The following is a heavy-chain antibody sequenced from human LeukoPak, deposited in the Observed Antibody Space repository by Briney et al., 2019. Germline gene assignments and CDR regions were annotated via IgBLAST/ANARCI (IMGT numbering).Heavy chain of an antibody. CDR3: AKRESNFPYYYYYGLDV. V-gene: IGHV3-23*01. D-gene: IGHD1-1*01. Sequence: PGGSLRLSCAASGFTFSNYAMSWVRQAPGKGLEWVSAISGSGVSTYYAASVKGRFTISRDNSKNTLYLQMNSLSAEDTAVYYCAKRESNFPYYYYYGLDVWGQGTTVTVSS. CDR1: GFTFSNYA. CDR2: ISGSGVST. J-gene: IGHJ6*02.